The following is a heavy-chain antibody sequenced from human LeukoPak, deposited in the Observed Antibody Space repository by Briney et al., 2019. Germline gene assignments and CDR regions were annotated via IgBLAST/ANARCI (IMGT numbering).Heavy chain of an antibody. Sequence: SETLSLTCTVSGYSISSGYYWGWIRQPPGKGLEWIGRIYTSGSTNYNPSLKSRVTISVDTSKNQFSLKLSSVTAADTAVYYCASARYNWNDGDRVDYWGQGTLVTVSS. J-gene: IGHJ4*02. V-gene: IGHV4-38-2*02. CDR2: IYTSGST. CDR1: GYSISSGYY. CDR3: ASARYNWNDGDRVDY. D-gene: IGHD1-1*01.